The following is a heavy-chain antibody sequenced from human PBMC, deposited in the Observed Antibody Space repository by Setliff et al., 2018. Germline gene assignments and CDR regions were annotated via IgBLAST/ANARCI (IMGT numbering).Heavy chain of an antibody. CDR3: ARGGMAAANRKGVFEY. CDR1: GYSLTRYY. V-gene: IGHV1-46*01. J-gene: IGHJ4*02. CDR2: INPGGGSA. Sequence: GASVKVSCKASGYSLTRYYMHWMRQAPGQGLEWMGIINPGGGSASYAEKFQGRVTMTRDTSTSTFYMEVNILRSDDTAVYYCARGGMAAANRKGVFEYWGQGTLVTVSS. D-gene: IGHD6-13*01.